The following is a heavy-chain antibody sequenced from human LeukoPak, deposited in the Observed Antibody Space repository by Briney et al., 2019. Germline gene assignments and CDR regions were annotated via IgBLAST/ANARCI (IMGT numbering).Heavy chain of an antibody. J-gene: IGHJ4*02. CDR1: GFTVSNNY. D-gene: IGHD2-21*01. CDR3: ARNIPVTRWGY. Sequence: GGSLRLSWAASGFTVSNNYMTWVRQAPGKGLEWVSLIYSGGSTYYADSVKGRFTISRDNSKNTVYLQMNSLRAEDTAVYYCARNIPVTRWGYWGQGTLVTVSS. V-gene: IGHV3-66*01. CDR2: IYSGGST.